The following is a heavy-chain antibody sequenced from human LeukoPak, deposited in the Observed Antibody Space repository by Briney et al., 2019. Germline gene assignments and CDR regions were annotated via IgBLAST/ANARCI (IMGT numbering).Heavy chain of an antibody. V-gene: IGHV3-23*01. Sequence: GGSLRLSCAASGFTFSSYAMSWVRQAPGKGLEWVSAISGSGGSTYYADSVKGWFTISRDNSKNTLYLQMNSLRAEDTAVYYCAKDTGLRFLEWLNPFDYWGQGTLVTVSS. CDR1: GFTFSSYA. D-gene: IGHD3-3*01. CDR3: AKDTGLRFLEWLNPFDY. J-gene: IGHJ4*02. CDR2: ISGSGGST.